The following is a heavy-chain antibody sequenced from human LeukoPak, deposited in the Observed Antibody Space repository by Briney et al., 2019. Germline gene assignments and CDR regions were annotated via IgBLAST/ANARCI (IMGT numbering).Heavy chain of an antibody. CDR1: GFIASSNY. V-gene: IGHV3-53*01. J-gene: IGHJ4*02. CDR2: IYSGSST. D-gene: IGHD6-19*01. CDR3: ARWSSGADY. Sequence: GGSLRLSSAASGFIASSNYMSWVREAPGKGPEWVPVIYSGSSTSYADSVKGRFTISRDNSKNPLYLQMNSLRAEDTAVYYCARWSSGADYWGQGTLVTVSS.